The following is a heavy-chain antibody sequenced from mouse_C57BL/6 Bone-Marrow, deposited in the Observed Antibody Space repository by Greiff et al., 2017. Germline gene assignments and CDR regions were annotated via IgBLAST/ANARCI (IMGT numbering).Heavy chain of an antibody. J-gene: IGHJ4*01. CDR3: ARHPIYYYGSSYEDYAMDY. D-gene: IGHD1-1*01. CDR1: GFTFSDYY. V-gene: IGHV5-12*01. Sequence: EVKLMESGGGLVQPGGSLKLSCAASGFTFSDYYMYWVRQTPEKRLEWVAYISNGGGSTYYPDTVKGRFTISRDNAKNTLYLQMSRLKSEDTAMYYCARHPIYYYGSSYEDYAMDYWGQGTSVTVSS. CDR2: ISNGGGST.